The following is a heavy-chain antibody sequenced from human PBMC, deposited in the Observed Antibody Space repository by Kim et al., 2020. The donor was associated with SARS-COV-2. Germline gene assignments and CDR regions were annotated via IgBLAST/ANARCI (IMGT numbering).Heavy chain of an antibody. J-gene: IGHJ6*02. CDR2: ISGSGGST. D-gene: IGHD3-16*01. V-gene: IGHV3-23*01. CDR3: AKDLWVRYYYYYGMDV. Sequence: GGSLRLSCAASGFTFSSYAMSWVRQAPGKGLEWVSAISGSGGSTDYADSVKGRFTISRDNSKNTLYLQMNSLRAEDTAVYYCAKDLWVRYYYYYGMDVWGQGTTVTVSS. CDR1: GFTFSSYA.